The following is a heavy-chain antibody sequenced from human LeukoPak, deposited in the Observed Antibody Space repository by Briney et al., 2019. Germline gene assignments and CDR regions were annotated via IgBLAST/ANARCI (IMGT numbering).Heavy chain of an antibody. V-gene: IGHV3-23*01. CDR2: ISGSGGST. Sequence: GGSLRLSCAASGFTFSSYAMSWVRQAPGKGLEWVSAISGSGGSTYYADSVKGRFTISRDNSKNTLYLQMNSLRAEDTAVYYCAKDPGLIYYYDSSGYFDYWGQGTLVTVSS. D-gene: IGHD3-22*01. J-gene: IGHJ4*02. CDR1: GFTFSSYA. CDR3: AKDPGLIYYYDSSGYFDY.